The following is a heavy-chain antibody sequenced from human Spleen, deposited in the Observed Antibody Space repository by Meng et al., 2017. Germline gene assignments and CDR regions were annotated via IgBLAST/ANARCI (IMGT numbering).Heavy chain of an antibody. Sequence: ASVKVSCKASGYTFTGYYMHWVRQAPGQGLEWMGRINPNSGGTNYAQKFQGRVTMTRDTSISTAYMELSSLKASDTAIYYCARGGSGNYRPYYYYPMDVWGQGTTVTVSS. D-gene: IGHD1-26*01. CDR2: INPNSGGT. J-gene: IGHJ6*02. V-gene: IGHV1-2*06. CDR1: GYTFTGYY. CDR3: ARGGSGNYRPYYYYPMDV.